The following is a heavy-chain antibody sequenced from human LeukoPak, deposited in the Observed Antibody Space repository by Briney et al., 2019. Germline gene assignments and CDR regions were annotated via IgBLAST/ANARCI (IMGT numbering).Heavy chain of an antibody. D-gene: IGHD3-10*01. V-gene: IGHV3-21*01. Sequence: GSLRLSCAASGFTFDDYGMSWVRQAPGKGLEWVSSISSSSSYIYYADSVKGRFTISRDNAKNSLYLQMNSLRAEDTAVYYCARDSSLLISRFGLAVWGQGTMVTVSS. J-gene: IGHJ3*01. CDR1: GFTFDDYG. CDR2: ISSSSSYI. CDR3: ARDSSLLISRFGLAV.